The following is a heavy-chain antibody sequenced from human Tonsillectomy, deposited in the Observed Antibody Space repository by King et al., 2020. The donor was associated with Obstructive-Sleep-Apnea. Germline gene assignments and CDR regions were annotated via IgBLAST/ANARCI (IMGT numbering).Heavy chain of an antibody. J-gene: IGHJ4*02. CDR2: ISYDGSNK. CDR3: ARSGYCSSTSCYGPASGY. CDR1: GFTFSSYG. D-gene: IGHD2-2*01. Sequence: VQLVESGGGVVQPGRSLRLSCAASGFTFSSYGMHWVRQAPGKGLEWVAVISYDGSNKYYADSVKGRFTISRDNSKNTLYLQMNSLRAEDTAVYYCARSGYCSSTSCYGPASGYWGQGTLVTVSS. V-gene: IGHV3-30*03.